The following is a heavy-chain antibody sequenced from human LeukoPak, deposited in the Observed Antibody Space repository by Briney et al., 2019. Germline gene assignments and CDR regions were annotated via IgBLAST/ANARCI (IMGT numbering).Heavy chain of an antibody. V-gene: IGHV4-59*08. CDR2: IYYSGST. D-gene: IGHD3-9*01. J-gene: IGHJ4*02. Sequence: SETLSLTGTVSGGSISSDYWSWIRQPPGKGLEWIGYIYYSGSTKYNPSLKSRVTISVDTSKNQFSLKLSSVTAADTAVYYCARHARDWLVDYWGQGTLVTVSS. CDR3: ARHARDWLVDY. CDR1: GGSISSDY.